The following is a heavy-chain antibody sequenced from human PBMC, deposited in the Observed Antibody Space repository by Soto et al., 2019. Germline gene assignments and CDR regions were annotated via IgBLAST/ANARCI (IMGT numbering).Heavy chain of an antibody. CDR3: ARENRGSRRHGWFDP. V-gene: IGHV3-30-3*01. Sequence: QVQLVESGGGVVQPGRSLRLSCAASGFTFSSYAMHWVRQAPGKGLEWVAVISYDGSNKYYADSVKGRFTISRDNSKNTLYLQMNSLSAEDTAVYYCARENRGSRRHGWFDPWGQGTLVTVSS. D-gene: IGHD6-13*01. J-gene: IGHJ5*02. CDR1: GFTFSSYA. CDR2: ISYDGSNK.